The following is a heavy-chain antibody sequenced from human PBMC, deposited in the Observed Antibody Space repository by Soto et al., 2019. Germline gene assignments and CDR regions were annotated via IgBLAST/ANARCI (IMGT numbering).Heavy chain of an antibody. CDR3: ARDNRFVVQQVYGYAFDI. D-gene: IGHD2-21*01. CDR1: GGAISSYY. Sequence: PTETLSLTCTVSGGAISSYYWSWIRQPPGKGLEWIGYIYYSGSTNYNPSLKSRVTISVDTSKNQFSLKLSSVTAADKAVYYCARDNRFVVQQVYGYAFDIWRHATMVNVS. J-gene: IGHJ3*02. CDR2: IYYSGST. V-gene: IGHV4-59*01.